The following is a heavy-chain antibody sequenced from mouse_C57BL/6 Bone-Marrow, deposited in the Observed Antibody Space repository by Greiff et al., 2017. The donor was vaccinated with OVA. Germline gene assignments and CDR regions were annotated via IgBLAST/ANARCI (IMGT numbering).Heavy chain of an antibody. CDR3: ARGLRYWYFDV. J-gene: IGHJ1*03. CDR1: GYTFTDYY. V-gene: IGHV1-26*01. Sequence: EVKLQQSGPELVKPGASVKISCKASGYTFTDYYMNWVKQSHGKSLEWIGDINPNNGGTSYNQKFKGKATLTVDKSSSTAYMELRSLTSEDSAVYYCARGLRYWYFDVWGTGTTVTVSS. CDR2: INPNNGGT.